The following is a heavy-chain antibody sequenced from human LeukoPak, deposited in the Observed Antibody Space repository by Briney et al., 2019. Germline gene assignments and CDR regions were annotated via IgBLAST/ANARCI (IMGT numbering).Heavy chain of an antibody. CDR2: INPNSGGT. Sequence: ASVKVSCKASGYTFTGYYMHWVRQAPGQGLEWMGWINPNSGGTNYAQKFQGRVTMTRDTSISTAYMELSRLRSDDTAVYYCARDRGVCSSTSCYGRYYYYYMDVWGKGTTVTVSS. J-gene: IGHJ6*03. CDR3: ARDRGVCSSTSCYGRYYYYYMDV. CDR1: GYTFTGYY. V-gene: IGHV1-2*02. D-gene: IGHD2-2*01.